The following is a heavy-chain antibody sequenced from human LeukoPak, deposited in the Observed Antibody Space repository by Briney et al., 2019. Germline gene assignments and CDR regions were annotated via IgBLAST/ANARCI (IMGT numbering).Heavy chain of an antibody. CDR3: AKGGYSGYIFDC. V-gene: IGHV3-23*01. D-gene: IGHD5-12*01. CDR2: ISGSGGST. CDR1: GFTFSSYA. Sequence: GGSLRLSCAASGFTFSSYAMSWVRQAPGKGLEWVSTISGSGGSTYYADSVKGRFTISRDNSRNTLFLQVHSLRAEDTALYYCAKGGYSGYIFDCWGQGTLVSVSS. J-gene: IGHJ4*02.